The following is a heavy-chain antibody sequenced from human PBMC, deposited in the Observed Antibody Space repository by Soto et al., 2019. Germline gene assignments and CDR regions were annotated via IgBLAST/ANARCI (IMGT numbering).Heavy chain of an antibody. J-gene: IGHJ4*02. CDR1: GFTFSDFT. CDR3: ARVSRRTFDY. D-gene: IGHD3-3*02. V-gene: IGHV3-21*01. Sequence: EVQLVEAGGGMVKPGGSLRLSCAASGFTFSDFTMNWVRQAPGKGLQWVSSISSGGSFISYADSVRGRFTISRDNSKNSLYLQVDRLRAEDTAVFFCARVSRRTFDYWGQGNLVTVSS. CDR2: ISSGGSFI.